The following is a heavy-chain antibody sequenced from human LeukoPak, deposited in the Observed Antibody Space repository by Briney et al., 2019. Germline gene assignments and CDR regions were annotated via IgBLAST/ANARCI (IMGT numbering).Heavy chain of an antibody. Sequence: PSETLSLTCTVSGGSISSYCCSWIRQSPGKGLEWIGYNSDNGNRNYNPSLKNRVTISVDTSKKQFSLKLTSVTAADTAVYYCATGDTYLDFWGQGTPVTVSS. CDR1: GGSISSYC. CDR3: ATGDTYLDF. CDR2: NSDNGNR. V-gene: IGHV4-59*01. J-gene: IGHJ4*02.